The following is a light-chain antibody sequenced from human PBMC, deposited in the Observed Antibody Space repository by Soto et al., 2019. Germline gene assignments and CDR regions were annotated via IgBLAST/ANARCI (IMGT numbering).Light chain of an antibody. Sequence: QSALTQPASVSGSPGQSITISCTGTSSDVGGYNYVSRYQQHPGKAPKLMIYDVSNRPSGVSNRFSGSKSGNTASLTISGLQAEDEADYYCSSYTSSSLYVXXTGXKVTVL. J-gene: IGLJ1*01. CDR1: SSDVGGYNY. V-gene: IGLV2-14*01. CDR3: SSYTSSSLYV. CDR2: DVS.